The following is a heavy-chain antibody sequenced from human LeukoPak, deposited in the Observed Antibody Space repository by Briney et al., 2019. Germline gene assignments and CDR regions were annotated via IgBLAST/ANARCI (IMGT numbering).Heavy chain of an antibody. D-gene: IGHD6-19*01. V-gene: IGHV3-48*01. CDR3: AKASSSGWYPYFQH. J-gene: IGHJ1*01. CDR1: GFTFSSYS. Sequence: GGSLRLSGAASGFTFSSYSMNWVRQSPGKGREWVSYISSGSSTIYYADSVKGRFTSSRDNDKNSLYLQMTSMRAEDTAVYYCAKASSSGWYPYFQHWAQGTLVTVSS. CDR2: ISSGSSTI.